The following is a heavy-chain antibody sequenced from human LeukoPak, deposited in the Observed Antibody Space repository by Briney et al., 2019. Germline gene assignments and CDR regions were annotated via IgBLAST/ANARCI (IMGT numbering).Heavy chain of an antibody. CDR3: ARDPGSGWYDHYYYYYMDV. CDR2: MNPNSGNT. Sequence: ASVKVSCKASGYTFTSYDINWVRQATGQGLEWMGWMNPNSGNTGYAQKFQGRVTMTRNTSISTAYMELSSLRSEDTAVYYCARDPGSGWYDHYYYYYMDVWGKGTTVTISS. CDR1: GYTFTSYD. J-gene: IGHJ6*03. V-gene: IGHV1-8*01. D-gene: IGHD6-19*01.